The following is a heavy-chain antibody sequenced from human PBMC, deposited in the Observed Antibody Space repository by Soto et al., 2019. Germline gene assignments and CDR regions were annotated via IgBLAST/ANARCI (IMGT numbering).Heavy chain of an antibody. V-gene: IGHV1-46*01. Sequence: ASVKVSCKASGYTFTGYYMHWVRQAPGQGLEWMGIISPSDGSTTYAQKFQSRVTMTRDTSTSTVYMELSSLRSEDTAVYYCARDRRDGYNTFDYWGQGTLVTVSS. D-gene: IGHD5-12*01. CDR1: GYTFTGYY. J-gene: IGHJ4*02. CDR3: ARDRRDGYNTFDY. CDR2: ISPSDGST.